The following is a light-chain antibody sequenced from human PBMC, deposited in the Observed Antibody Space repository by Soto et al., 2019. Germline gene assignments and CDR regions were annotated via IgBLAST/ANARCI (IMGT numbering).Light chain of an antibody. CDR1: SSDVGGYNY. Sequence: QSVLTQPASVSGSPGQSITISCTGTSSDVGGYNYVSWYQQHPGKAPKLMIYEVSNRPSGVSNRFSGSKSGNTASLTISGRQGKDGAEYFWKSYTSQSTLSVFRSGTKVTVL. CDR2: EVS. V-gene: IGLV2-14*01. CDR3: KSYTSQSTLSV. J-gene: IGLJ1*01.